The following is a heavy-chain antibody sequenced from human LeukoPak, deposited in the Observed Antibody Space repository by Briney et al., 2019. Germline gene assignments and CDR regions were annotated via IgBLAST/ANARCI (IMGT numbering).Heavy chain of an antibody. Sequence: PGGSLRLSCAASGFTFSSYSLNWVRQAPGKGLEWVSFISSSSITIYYADSVKGRFTISRDNAEKSLYLQMNSLRAEDTAVYYCASSRGGDYDFDYWGQGTLVTVFS. CDR1: GFTFSSYS. CDR3: ASSRGGDYDFDY. D-gene: IGHD4-17*01. V-gene: IGHV3-48*04. CDR2: ISSSSITI. J-gene: IGHJ4*02.